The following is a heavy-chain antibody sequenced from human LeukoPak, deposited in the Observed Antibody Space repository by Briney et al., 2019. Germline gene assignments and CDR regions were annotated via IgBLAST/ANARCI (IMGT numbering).Heavy chain of an antibody. Sequence: PSETLSLTCTVSGGSISSSSYYWGWIRQPPGKGLEWIGSIYYSGSTYYNPSLKSRVTISVDTSKNQFSLKLSSVTAADTAVYYCARPRDSSGYYYVDYWGQGTLVTVSS. CDR1: GGSISSSSYY. CDR3: ARPRDSSGYYYVDY. D-gene: IGHD3-22*01. CDR2: IYYSGST. J-gene: IGHJ4*02. V-gene: IGHV4-39*01.